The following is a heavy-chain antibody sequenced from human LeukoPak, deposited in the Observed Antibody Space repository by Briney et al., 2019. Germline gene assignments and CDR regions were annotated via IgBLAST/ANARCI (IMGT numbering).Heavy chain of an antibody. CDR3: ARINVTMVRGLGRTNYYYYGMDV. D-gene: IGHD3-10*01. CDR2: IIPIFGIA. J-gene: IGHJ6*02. V-gene: IGHV1-69*10. CDR1: GGTFSSYA. Sequence: ASVKVSCKASGGTFSSYAISWVRQAPGQGLEWMGGIIPIFGIANYAQKFQGRVTITADKSTSTAYMELSSLRSEDTAVYYCARINVTMVRGLGRTNYYYYGMDVWGQGTTVTVSS.